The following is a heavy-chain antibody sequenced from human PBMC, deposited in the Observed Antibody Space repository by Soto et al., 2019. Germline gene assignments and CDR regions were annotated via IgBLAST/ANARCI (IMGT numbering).Heavy chain of an antibody. V-gene: IGHV3-23*01. CDR1: GFSFSSYA. Sequence: GGSLRLSCAASGFSFSSYAMSWVRQAPGKGLEWVSVISASGAYTYYADSVKGRFTISRDNSRNTLYLEMNSLRAEDTAVYYCAKIPNYYGSASYDYFDYWGQGTLVTVSS. D-gene: IGHD3-10*01. CDR2: ISASGAYT. CDR3: AKIPNYYGSASYDYFDY. J-gene: IGHJ4*02.